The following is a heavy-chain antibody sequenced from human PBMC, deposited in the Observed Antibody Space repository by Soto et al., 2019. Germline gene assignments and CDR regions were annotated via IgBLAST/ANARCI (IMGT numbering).Heavy chain of an antibody. V-gene: IGHV4-39*01. CDR2: IYYSGST. Sequence: SETLSLTCTVSGGSISNNNYYWGWIRQPPGKGLEWIGNIYYSGSTYYNPSLKSRVTISVDTSKNQLSLKLSSVAAADTAVYYCVRVRDFPSGSSPVFDSWGQETLVTVS. CDR3: VRVRDFPSGSSPVFDS. CDR1: GGSISNNNYY. D-gene: IGHD3-3*01. J-gene: IGHJ4*02.